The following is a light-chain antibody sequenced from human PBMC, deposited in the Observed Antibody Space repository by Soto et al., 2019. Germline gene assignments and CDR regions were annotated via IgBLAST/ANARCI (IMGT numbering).Light chain of an antibody. CDR2: DAS. J-gene: IGKJ2*01. V-gene: IGKV3-15*01. CDR1: QSISRS. Sequence: EIVLTQSPAILSVSPGERATLSCRASQSISRSLAWYQQKPGQAPRLLISDASTRATGIPARFSGSGSGTEFTLTISSLQSEDFAVYYCHQYGDSPPYTFGQGTKVDIK. CDR3: HQYGDSPPYT.